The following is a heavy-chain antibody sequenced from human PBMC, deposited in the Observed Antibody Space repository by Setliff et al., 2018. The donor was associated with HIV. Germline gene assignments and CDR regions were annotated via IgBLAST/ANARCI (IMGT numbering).Heavy chain of an antibody. CDR1: GYTFTAYF. D-gene: IGHD3-10*01. V-gene: IGHV1-2*02. Sequence: GASVKVSCKTAGYTFTAYFLQWVRQAPGQGLEWIGWISPNTGDTGIALKFQGRVTMTRDTSTSTTYLELDRLTYDDTAIYYCARGGYYTSGTWSDPWGQGTLVTVSS. J-gene: IGHJ5*02. CDR3: ARGGYYTSGTWSDP. CDR2: ISPNTGDT.